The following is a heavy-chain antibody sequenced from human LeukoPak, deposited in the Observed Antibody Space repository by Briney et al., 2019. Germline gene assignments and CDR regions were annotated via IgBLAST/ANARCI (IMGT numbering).Heavy chain of an antibody. CDR3: ARNFGGLGY. Sequence: ASVKVSCKASGYTFTTYEIYWVRQATGQGLEWVGWMSPNSGNTVYAQKFQGRVTITRNISISTVYLELSSLRSEDTAVYYCARNFGGLGYWGQGTLVTVSS. J-gene: IGHJ4*02. CDR2: MSPNSGNT. V-gene: IGHV1-8*03. CDR1: GYTFTTYE. D-gene: IGHD3-16*01.